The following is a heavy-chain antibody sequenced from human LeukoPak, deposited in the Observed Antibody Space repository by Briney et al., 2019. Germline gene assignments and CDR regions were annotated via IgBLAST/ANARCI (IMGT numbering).Heavy chain of an antibody. CDR1: GGSCSGYY. CDR3: ARGRGLSLGYRDD. Sequence: QSSETLSLTCAVYGGSCSGYYWSWIRQPPGKGLEWNGEINHSGSTNYNPSLKSRVIISVDTSKNQFSLKLSSVTAADTAVYKCARGRGLSLGYRDDGGKGTTVTVS. J-gene: IGHJ6*03. V-gene: IGHV4-34*01. CDR2: INHSGST. D-gene: IGHD3-10*01.